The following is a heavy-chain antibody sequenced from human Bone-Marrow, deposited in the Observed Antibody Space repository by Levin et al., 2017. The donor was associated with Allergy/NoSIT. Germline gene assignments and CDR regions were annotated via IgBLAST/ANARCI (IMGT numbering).Heavy chain of an antibody. Sequence: HAGGSLRLSCGASGFTFSRYWMSWVRQAPGKGLEWVGNIKQDGSEKYSVDSVRGRFTISRDNAKNSLFLQMDSLRAEDTAVYYCARDTAGGASHFDYWGQGTLVTVSS. CDR3: ARDTAGGASHFDY. V-gene: IGHV3-7*01. CDR2: IKQDGSEK. CDR1: GFTFSRYW. D-gene: IGHD2-2*01. J-gene: IGHJ4*02.